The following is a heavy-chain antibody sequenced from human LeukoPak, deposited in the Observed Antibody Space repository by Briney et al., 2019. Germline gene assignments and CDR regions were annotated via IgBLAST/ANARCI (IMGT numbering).Heavy chain of an antibody. CDR2: ISHSGGST. D-gene: IGHD2-2*01. Sequence: GSLRLSCAASGFTFSNSGMTWVRQTPGKGLEWVSGISHSGGSTLYANSVKGRFTISRDNSKNTLYLQMNSLRAEDTAVYYCAKGVLMPGDYWGQGTLVTVSS. CDR3: AKGVLMPGDY. J-gene: IGHJ4*02. V-gene: IGHV3-23*01. CDR1: GFTFSNSG.